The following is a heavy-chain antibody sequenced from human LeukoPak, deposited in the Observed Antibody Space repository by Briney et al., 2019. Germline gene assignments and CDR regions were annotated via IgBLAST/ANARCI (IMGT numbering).Heavy chain of an antibody. CDR1: GFTVSDNY. CDR2: TYSGGST. J-gene: IGHJ4*02. V-gene: IGHV3-53*01. CDR3: ARATLDN. Sequence: PGGSLRLSCAASGFTVSDNYISWVRQAPGKGLEWVSVTYSGGSTKYADSVKARFTISRDNSKNTVYLQMNSLRADDTAVYYCARATLDNWGQGTLVTVSS.